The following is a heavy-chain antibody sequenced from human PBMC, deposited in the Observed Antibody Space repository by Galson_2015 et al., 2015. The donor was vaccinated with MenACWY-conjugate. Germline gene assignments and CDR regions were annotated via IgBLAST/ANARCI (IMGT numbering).Heavy chain of an antibody. CDR1: GFTFTNYA. CDR2: ISANEGST. J-gene: IGHJ4*02. Sequence: LRLSCAASGFTFTNYAMGWVRQAPGKGLEWVSVISANEGSTYHADSVKGRFTISRDNSKNTLYLQMNSLRAEDTAVYYCARLNDVFTGYHEYFDYWGQGTLVTVSS. CDR3: ARLNDVFTGYHEYFDY. V-gene: IGHV3-23*01. D-gene: IGHD3-9*01.